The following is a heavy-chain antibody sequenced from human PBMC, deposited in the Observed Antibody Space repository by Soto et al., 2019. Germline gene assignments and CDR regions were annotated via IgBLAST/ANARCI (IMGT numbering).Heavy chain of an antibody. CDR1: GFTFSSYW. CDR2: INSDGSST. J-gene: IGHJ3*02. D-gene: IGHD3-10*01. Sequence: GGSLRLSCAASGFTFSSYWMHWVRQAPGKGLVWVSRINSDGSSTSYADSVKGRFTTSRDNAKNTLYLQMNSLRAEDTAVYYCARALRMVRGVITAFDIWGQGTMVTVSS. V-gene: IGHV3-74*01. CDR3: ARALRMVRGVITAFDI.